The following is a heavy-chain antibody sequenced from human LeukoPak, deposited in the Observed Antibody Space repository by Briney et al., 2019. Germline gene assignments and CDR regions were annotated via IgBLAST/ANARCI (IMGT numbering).Heavy chain of an antibody. CDR2: IYYSGST. CDR1: GGSISSSSYY. CDR3: ASAVGYYGSGAFDY. V-gene: IGHV4-61*01. D-gene: IGHD3-10*01. Sequence: SETLSLTCTVSGGSISSSSYYWSWIRQPPGKGLEWIGYIYYSGSTNYNPSLKSRVTISVDTSKNQFSLKLSSVTAADTAVYYCASAVGYYGSGAFDYWGQGTLVTVSS. J-gene: IGHJ4*02.